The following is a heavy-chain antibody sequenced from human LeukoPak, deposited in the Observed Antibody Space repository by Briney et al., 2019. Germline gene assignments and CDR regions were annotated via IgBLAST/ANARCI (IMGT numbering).Heavy chain of an antibody. CDR1: GGTFSSYA. J-gene: IGHJ5*02. V-gene: IGHV1-69*05. D-gene: IGHD4-17*01. CDR2: IIPIFGTA. CDR3: ARDDPFTVFDP. Sequence: EASVKVSCKASGGTFSSYAISWVRQAPGQGLEWMGRIIPIFGTANYAQKFQGRVTITTDKSTSTAYMELSSLRSEDTAVYYCARDDPFTVFDPWGQGTLVTVSS.